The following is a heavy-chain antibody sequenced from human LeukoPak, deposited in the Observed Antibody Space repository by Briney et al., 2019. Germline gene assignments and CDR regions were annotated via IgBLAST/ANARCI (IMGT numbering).Heavy chain of an antibody. J-gene: IGHJ4*02. CDR3: AKDRRRAVAGLFDY. Sequence: GRSLRLSCAASGFTSDDYAMHWVRQAPGKGLEWVSGISWNSGSIGYADSVKGRFTISRDNAKNSLYLQMNSLRAEDTALYYCAKDRRRAVAGLFDYWGQGTLVTVSS. D-gene: IGHD6-19*01. CDR1: GFTSDDYA. V-gene: IGHV3-9*02. CDR2: ISWNSGSI.